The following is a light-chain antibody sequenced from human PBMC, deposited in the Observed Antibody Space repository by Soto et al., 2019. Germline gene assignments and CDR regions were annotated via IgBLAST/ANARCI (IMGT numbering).Light chain of an antibody. CDR1: SSDVGGYNY. Sequence: QSVLTQPASVSGSPGQSITISCTGPSSDVGGYNYVSWYQQHPGKAPKLMIYDVSNRPSGVSNRFSGSKSGNTASLTISGLQAEDEADYYCSSYTSSSLHVFGTGTKVTVL. CDR2: DVS. J-gene: IGLJ1*01. CDR3: SSYTSSSLHV. V-gene: IGLV2-14*03.